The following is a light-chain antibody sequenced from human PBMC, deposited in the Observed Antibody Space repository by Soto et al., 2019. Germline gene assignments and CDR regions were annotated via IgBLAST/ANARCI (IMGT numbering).Light chain of an antibody. V-gene: IGKV3D-15*01. J-gene: IGKJ1*01. CDR1: QSVSSY. CDR2: DAS. Sequence: TQAPATLSLSPGERATLSCRASQSVSSYLAWYQQKPGQAPRLLIYDASNRATGIPARFSGSGSGTEFTLTISSLQSEDFAVYYCQQYNTWPWTFGQGTKVDIK. CDR3: QQYNTWPWT.